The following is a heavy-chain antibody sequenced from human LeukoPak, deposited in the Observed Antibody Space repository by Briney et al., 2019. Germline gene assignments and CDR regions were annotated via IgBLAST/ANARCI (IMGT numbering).Heavy chain of an antibody. Sequence: PSETLSLTCAVYGGSFSGYYWSWIRQPPGKGLEWIGYIYHSGSTYYNPSLKSRVTISVDRSKNQFSLKLSSVTAADTAVYYCAREYDTAFDIWGQGTMVTVSS. V-gene: IGHV4-34*01. CDR2: IYHSGST. CDR1: GGSFSGYY. J-gene: IGHJ3*02. D-gene: IGHD3-22*01. CDR3: AREYDTAFDI.